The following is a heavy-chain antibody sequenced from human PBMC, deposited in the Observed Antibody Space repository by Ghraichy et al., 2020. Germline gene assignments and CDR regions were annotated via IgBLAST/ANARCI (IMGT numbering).Heavy chain of an antibody. CDR2: VSGGGDSP. CDR1: GFSFSSYA. J-gene: IGHJ4*02. Sequence: GSLRLSCAASGFSFSSYAMSWVRQAPGKGLEWVSAVSGGGDSPYYADSVRGRFTISRDNSKNTLYLQMNSLRAEDTAVYYCAKPNHGVYSSGWYGASEYWGQGTLVTVSS. V-gene: IGHV3-23*01. D-gene: IGHD6-19*01. CDR3: AKPNHGVYSSGWYGASEY.